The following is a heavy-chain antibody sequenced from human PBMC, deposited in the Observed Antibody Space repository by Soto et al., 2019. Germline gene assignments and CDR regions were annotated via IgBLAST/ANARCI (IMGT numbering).Heavy chain of an antibody. J-gene: IGHJ4*02. CDR3: ARDGYDSSGYYFDY. Sequence: PGGSLRRACAASGFTFSGYAMHWVRQAPGKGLEWVAVISYDGSNKYYADSVKGRFTISRDNSKNTLYLQMNSLRAEDTAVYYCARDGYDSSGYYFDYWGQGTLVTVSS. D-gene: IGHD3-22*01. CDR1: GFTFSGYA. V-gene: IGHV3-30-3*01. CDR2: ISYDGSNK.